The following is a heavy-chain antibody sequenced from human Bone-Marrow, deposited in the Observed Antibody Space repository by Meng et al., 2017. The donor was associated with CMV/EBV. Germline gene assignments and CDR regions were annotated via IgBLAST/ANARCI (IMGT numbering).Heavy chain of an antibody. CDR1: GFTFSSYA. Sequence: GESLKISCAASGFTFSSYAMHWVRQAPGKGLEWVAVISYDGSNKYYADSVKGRFTISRDNSKNTLYLQMNSLRAEDTAVYYCARDRRTTVVTRGFYYYYVMDVWGQGTTVTVSS. CDR2: ISYDGSNK. D-gene: IGHD4-23*01. V-gene: IGHV3-30-3*01. J-gene: IGHJ6*02. CDR3: ARDRRTTVVTRGFYYYYVMDV.